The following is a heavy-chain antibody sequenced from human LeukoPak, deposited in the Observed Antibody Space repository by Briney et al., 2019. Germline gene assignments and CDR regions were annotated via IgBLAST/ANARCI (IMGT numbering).Heavy chain of an antibody. D-gene: IGHD2-15*01. CDR1: GYTLTELS. CDR3: ATPSPLINCSSGSSYPSRKSQGDRDSYYYYYYGMDV. V-gene: IGHV1-24*01. Sequence: GASVKVSCKVSGYTLTELSMHWVRQAPGKGLVWMGGFDPEDGETIYAQEFQERVNMTGDTFTDTAYMELSSLSSEDTAVYYCATPSPLINCSSGSSYPSRKSQGDRDSYYYYYYGMDVWGQGTTVTVSS. J-gene: IGHJ6*02. CDR2: FDPEDGET.